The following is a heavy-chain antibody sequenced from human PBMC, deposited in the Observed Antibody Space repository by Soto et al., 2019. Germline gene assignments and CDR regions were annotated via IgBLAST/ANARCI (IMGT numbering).Heavy chain of an antibody. CDR3: ARAEALSGYCSGGSCYPVDYYYGMDV. J-gene: IGHJ6*02. D-gene: IGHD2-15*01. CDR1: GYSFPKYY. CDR2: IYPDDSDT. Sequence: PGESLKISCKGSGYSFPKYYIGWVRQMPGKDLEWMAIIYPDDSDTRYSPSFQGQVTISADKSISTAYLQWSSLKASDTAMYYCARAEALSGYCSGGSCYPVDYYYGMDVWGQGTSVTVSS. V-gene: IGHV5-51*01.